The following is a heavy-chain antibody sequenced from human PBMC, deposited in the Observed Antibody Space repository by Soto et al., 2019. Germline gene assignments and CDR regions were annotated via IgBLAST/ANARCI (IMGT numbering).Heavy chain of an antibody. CDR3: TRGFRAGSMDY. CDR2: IKSDGSGV. J-gene: IGHJ4*02. V-gene: IGHV3-74*01. CDR1: GYTFSSYW. D-gene: IGHD1-26*01. Sequence: EVRLVQSGGGSAPPGGSLRLSCSASGYTFSSYWMYWVRQLPGKGLVWVSRIKSDGSGVTYADSVKGRFTTSRDNAQNTLYLQMTRLRGDDTAVYYCTRGFRAGSMDYWGQGTAVTVSS.